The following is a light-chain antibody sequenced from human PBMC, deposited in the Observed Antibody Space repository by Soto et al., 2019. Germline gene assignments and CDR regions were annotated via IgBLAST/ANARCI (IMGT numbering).Light chain of an antibody. Sequence: EIVMTQSPATLSVSPGERATLSCRASQSVSSNLAWYQQKPGQAPRLLIYGASTRATGIPARFSGSGSGTEFTLIISRLQSEDFAVYYCQQYNNWPTYTFGQRTKLEIK. CDR2: GAS. J-gene: IGKJ2*01. CDR3: QQYNNWPTYT. CDR1: QSVSSN. V-gene: IGKV3-15*01.